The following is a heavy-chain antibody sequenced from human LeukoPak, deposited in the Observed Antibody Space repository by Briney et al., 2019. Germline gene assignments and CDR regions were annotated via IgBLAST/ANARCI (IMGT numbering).Heavy chain of an antibody. D-gene: IGHD6-13*01. V-gene: IGHV1-18*01. J-gene: IGHJ4*02. CDR3: ARGPKKIAAAGYFDY. CDR2: ISAYNGNT. CDR1: GYTFTSYG. Sequence: GASVKVSCKASGYTFTSYGISWVRQAPGQGLEWMGWISAYNGNTNYAQKFQGRVTITTDESTSTAYMELSSLRSEDTAVYYCARGPKKIAAAGYFDYWGQGTLVTVSS.